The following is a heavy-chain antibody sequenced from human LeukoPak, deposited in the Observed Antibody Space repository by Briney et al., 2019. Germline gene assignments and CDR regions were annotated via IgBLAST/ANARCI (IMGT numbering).Heavy chain of an antibody. CDR1: GGTFSRYG. D-gene: IGHD3-22*01. Sequence: ASVKVSCKASGGTFSRYGISWVRQAPGQGLEWMGGITPLFGTPNYAQKFQGRVTITADESTSTAYMELSSLRFEDTAVYYCAREWNYESIGYFYYYWGQGTQVTVSS. J-gene: IGHJ4*02. V-gene: IGHV1-69*13. CDR2: ITPLFGTP. CDR3: AREWNYESIGYFYYY.